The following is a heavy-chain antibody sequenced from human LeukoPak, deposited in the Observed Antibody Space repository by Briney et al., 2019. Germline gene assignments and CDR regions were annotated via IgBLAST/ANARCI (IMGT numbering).Heavy chain of an antibody. Sequence: GGSLRLSCAASGFPFSSYAMSWVRQAPGKGLEWVSAISASGGSTYYADSVKGRFTISRDNSRNTLYPQMNSLRAEDTAIYYCAKDEMATIRGYFDHWGQGTLVTVSS. D-gene: IGHD5-24*01. V-gene: IGHV3-23*01. CDR3: AKDEMATIRGYFDH. CDR1: GFPFSSYA. J-gene: IGHJ4*02. CDR2: ISASGGST.